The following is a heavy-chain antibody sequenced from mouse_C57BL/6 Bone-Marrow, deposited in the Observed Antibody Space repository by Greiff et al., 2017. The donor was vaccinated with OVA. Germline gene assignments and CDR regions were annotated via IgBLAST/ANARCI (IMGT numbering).Heavy chain of an antibody. D-gene: IGHD2-5*01. CDR2: IYPRSGNT. CDR1: GYPFTSYG. Sequence: VQLQQSGAELARPGASVKLSCKPSGYPFTSYGISWVKQRTGQGLEGIGEIYPRSGNTYYNEKFKGKATLTADKSSSTAYMELRSLTSEDSAVYFCARRGVCGYSNYFYWYFDVWGTGTTVTVSS. J-gene: IGHJ1*03. V-gene: IGHV1-81*01. CDR3: ARRGVCGYSNYFYWYFDV.